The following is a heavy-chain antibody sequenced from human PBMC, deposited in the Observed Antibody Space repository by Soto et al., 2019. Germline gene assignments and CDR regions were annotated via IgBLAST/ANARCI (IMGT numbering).Heavy chain of an antibody. D-gene: IGHD3-3*01. CDR3: ATEFGNIDY. J-gene: IGHJ4*02. CDR2: INPKSGGT. CDR1: GYPFTDYF. Sequence: ASVKVSCKASGYPFTDYFIHWVRQAPGQGLEWMGWINPKSGGTIYAQKFQGRVAMTRDTSISTAYLELSRLRSDDTAVYYCATEFGNIDYWGQGTLVTVSS. V-gene: IGHV1-2*02.